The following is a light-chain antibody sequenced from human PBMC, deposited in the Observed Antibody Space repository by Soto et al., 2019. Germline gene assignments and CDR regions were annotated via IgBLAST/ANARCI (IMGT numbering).Light chain of an antibody. CDR1: SSDVVDYNY. CDR3: SSYTSSSTHVV. CDR2: DVS. V-gene: IGLV2-14*01. J-gene: IGLJ2*01. Sequence: QSALTQPASVSGSPGQSITISCTGTSSDVVDYNYVSWYQQHPGKAPKLMIYDVSNRPSGVSNRFSGSKSGNTASLTISGLQAEDEADYYCSSYTSSSTHVVFGEGTKLTVL.